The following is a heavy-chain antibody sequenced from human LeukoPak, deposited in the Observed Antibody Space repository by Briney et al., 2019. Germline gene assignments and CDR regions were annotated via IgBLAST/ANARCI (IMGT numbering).Heavy chain of an antibody. J-gene: IGHJ4*02. CDR2: ISGSGGST. V-gene: IGHV3-23*01. CDR1: GFTFDDYA. D-gene: IGHD1-26*01. Sequence: GGSLRLSCAASGFTFDDYAMHWVRQAPGKGLEWVSAISGSGGSTYYADSVKGRFTISRDNSKNTLYLQMNSLRAEDTAVYYCAKAAEWELLLYYFDYWGQGTLVTVSS. CDR3: AKAAEWELLLYYFDY.